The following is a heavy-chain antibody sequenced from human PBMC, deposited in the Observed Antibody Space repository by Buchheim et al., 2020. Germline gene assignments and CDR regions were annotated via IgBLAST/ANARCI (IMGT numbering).Heavy chain of an antibody. V-gene: IGHV3-74*01. J-gene: IGHJ6*02. CDR3: ARWAATPRAYYYYGMDV. Sequence: EVQLVESGGGLVQPGGSLRLSCAASGFTFSSYWMHWVRQAPGKGLVWVSRINSDGSSTSYADSVKGRFTISRTNAKTTLYLQMNSLRAEDTAVYYCARWAATPRAYYYYGMDVWGQGTT. CDR2: INSDGSST. D-gene: IGHD2-15*01. CDR1: GFTFSSYW.